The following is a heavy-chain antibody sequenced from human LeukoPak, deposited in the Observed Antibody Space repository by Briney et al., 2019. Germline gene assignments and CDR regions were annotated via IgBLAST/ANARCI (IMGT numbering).Heavy chain of an antibody. CDR1: GGTFSSYA. D-gene: IGHD2-21*02. J-gene: IGHJ6*02. Sequence: VASVKVSCKASGGTFSSYAISWVRQAPGQGLEWMGGIIPIFGTANYAQKFQGRVTITADESTSTAYMELSSLRSEDTAVYYRVRDPRDGSCGGDCFTGNYYYYYGMDVWGQGTTVTVSS. CDR3: VRDPRDGSCGGDCFTGNYYYYYGMDV. V-gene: IGHV1-69*13. CDR2: IIPIFGTA.